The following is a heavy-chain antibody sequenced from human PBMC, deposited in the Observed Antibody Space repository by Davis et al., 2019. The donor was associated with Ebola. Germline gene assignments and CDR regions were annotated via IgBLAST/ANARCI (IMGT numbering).Heavy chain of an antibody. CDR3: ARVGSSPYYYMDV. V-gene: IGHV4-59*08. Sequence: PSETLSLTCTVSGGSISSYYWSWIRQPPGKGLEWIGYIYYSGSTNYNPSLKSRVTISVDTSKNQFSLKLSSVTAADTAVYYCARVGSSPYYYMDVWGKGTTVTVSS. J-gene: IGHJ6*03. CDR1: GGSISSYY. D-gene: IGHD6-13*01. CDR2: IYYSGST.